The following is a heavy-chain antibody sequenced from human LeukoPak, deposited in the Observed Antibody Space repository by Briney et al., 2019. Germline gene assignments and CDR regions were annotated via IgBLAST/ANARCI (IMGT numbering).Heavy chain of an antibody. CDR2: IKQDGSEK. Sequence: PGGSLRLSCAASGFTFSSYWMSWVRQAPGKGLEWVANIKQDGSEKYYVDSVKGRLTISRDNAKNSLYLQMNSLRAEDTAVYYCARDLVGHYYGSGSYYSDWGQGTLVTVSS. D-gene: IGHD3-10*01. CDR3: ARDLVGHYYGSGSYYSD. J-gene: IGHJ4*02. CDR1: GFTFSSYW. V-gene: IGHV3-7*01.